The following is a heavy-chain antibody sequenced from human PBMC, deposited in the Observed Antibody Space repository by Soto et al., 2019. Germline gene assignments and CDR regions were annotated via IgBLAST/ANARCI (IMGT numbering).Heavy chain of an antibody. D-gene: IGHD5-18*01. V-gene: IGHV3-30*18. CDR2: ISYDGSKE. J-gene: IGHJ6*02. Sequence: QVQLVESGGGVVQPGRSLRLSCAASGFTFSSYGMHWVRQAPGKGLEWVAVISYDGSKEFYADSVKGRFTISRDNSKSTLYLQMNSLRAEDTAVYYCAKDLRLWSKGYCYYGGDVWGHGTTVTVSS. CDR1: GFTFSSYG. CDR3: AKDLRLWSKGYCYYGGDV.